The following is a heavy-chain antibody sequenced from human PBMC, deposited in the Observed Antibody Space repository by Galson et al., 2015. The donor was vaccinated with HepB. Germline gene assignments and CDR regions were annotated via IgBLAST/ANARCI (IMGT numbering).Heavy chain of an antibody. Sequence: SLRLSCAASGFTFSSYGMHWVRQAPGKGLEWVAVISYDGSNKYYADSVKGRFTISRDNSKNTLYLQMNSLRAEDTAAYYCAKIAGVGCSSTSCSYYYYYYGMDVWGQGTTVTVSS. V-gene: IGHV3-30*18. CDR2: ISYDGSNK. J-gene: IGHJ6*02. D-gene: IGHD2-2*01. CDR3: AKIAGVGCSSTSCSYYYYYYGMDV. CDR1: GFTFSSYG.